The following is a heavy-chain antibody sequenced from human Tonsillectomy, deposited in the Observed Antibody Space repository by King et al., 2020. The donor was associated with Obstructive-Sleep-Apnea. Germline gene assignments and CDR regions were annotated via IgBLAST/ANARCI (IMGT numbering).Heavy chain of an antibody. CDR1: GGTFSSYA. D-gene: IGHD5-12*01. V-gene: IGHV1-69*01. J-gene: IGHJ3*02. CDR2: IIPIFGTA. CDR3: ARGGSGYSGSDAFDI. Sequence: VQLVESGAEVKKPGSSVKVSYKASGGTFSSYAIRWVRQAPGQGLEWMGGIIPIFGTANYAQKVQGRVTITADESTSTAYMELGSLRSEDTAVYYCARGGSGYSGSDAFDIWGQGTMVTVSS.